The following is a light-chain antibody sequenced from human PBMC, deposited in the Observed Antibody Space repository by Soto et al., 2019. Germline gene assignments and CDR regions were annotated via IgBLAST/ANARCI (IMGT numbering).Light chain of an antibody. V-gene: IGLV2-11*01. CDR3: CSYAGSYTYV. J-gene: IGLJ1*01. Sequence: QSALTQPRSVSGSPGQAVTFSCTGTNSDVGAYNYVSWYRQHPGKAPKVIIYDVSKRPSGVPDRFSGSKSGNTASLTISGLQAEDEADYFCCSYAGSYTYVFGTGTKLTVL. CDR1: NSDVGAYNY. CDR2: DVS.